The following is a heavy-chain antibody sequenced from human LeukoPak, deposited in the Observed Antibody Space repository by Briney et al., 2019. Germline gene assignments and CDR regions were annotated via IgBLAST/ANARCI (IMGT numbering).Heavy chain of an antibody. CDR3: AKGYCSSTSCPLFDY. Sequence: GGSLRLSCAASGFTFSSYAMSWVRQAPGKGLEWVSAISGSGGSTYYADSVKGRFTISRDNSKNTLYLQMNSLRAEDTAVYYCAKGYCSSTSCPLFDYWDQGTLVTVSS. CDR1: GFTFSSYA. CDR2: ISGSGGST. J-gene: IGHJ4*02. V-gene: IGHV3-23*01. D-gene: IGHD2-2*01.